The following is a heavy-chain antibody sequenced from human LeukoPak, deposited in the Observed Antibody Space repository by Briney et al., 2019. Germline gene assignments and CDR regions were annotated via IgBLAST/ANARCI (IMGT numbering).Heavy chain of an antibody. CDR2: INPNSGGT. CDR1: GCTFTGYY. Sequence: ASVKVSCKASGCTFTGYYMHWVRQAPGQGLEWMGWINPNSGGTNYAQKFQGRVTMTRDTSISTAYMELSRLRSDDTAVYYCARDPGLIYYYYYMDVWGKGTTVTVSS. D-gene: IGHD3-16*01. J-gene: IGHJ6*03. V-gene: IGHV1-2*02. CDR3: ARDPGLIYYYYYMDV.